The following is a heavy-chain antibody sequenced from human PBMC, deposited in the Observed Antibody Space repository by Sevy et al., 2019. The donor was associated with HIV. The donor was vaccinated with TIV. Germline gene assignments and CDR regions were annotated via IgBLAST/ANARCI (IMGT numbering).Heavy chain of an antibody. Sequence: GGSLRLSCAASGFTFSSYSMNWVRQAPGKGLEWVSSISSSSSYIYYADSVKGRFTISRDNAKNSLYLQMNSLRAEDTAVYYCARDRGIAVATDAFYIWGQGTMVTVSS. CDR3: ARDRGIAVATDAFYI. J-gene: IGHJ3*02. CDR1: GFTFSSYS. D-gene: IGHD6-19*01. V-gene: IGHV3-21*01. CDR2: ISSSSSYI.